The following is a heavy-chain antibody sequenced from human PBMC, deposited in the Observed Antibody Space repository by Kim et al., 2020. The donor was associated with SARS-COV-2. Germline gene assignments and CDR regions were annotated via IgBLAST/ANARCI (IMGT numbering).Heavy chain of an antibody. CDR3: ARLVFPSSFWYPSYYCGMDV. Sequence: SETLSLTCTVSGYSISSGYYWGWIRQPPGKGLEWIGSIYHSGSTSYNPSLKSRVTISVDTSKNQFSLKLSSVTAADTAVFYCARLVFPSSFWYPSYYCGMDVWGQGTTVTVSS. V-gene: IGHV4-38-2*02. D-gene: IGHD6-19*01. CDR2: IYHSGST. J-gene: IGHJ6*02. CDR1: GYSISSGYY.